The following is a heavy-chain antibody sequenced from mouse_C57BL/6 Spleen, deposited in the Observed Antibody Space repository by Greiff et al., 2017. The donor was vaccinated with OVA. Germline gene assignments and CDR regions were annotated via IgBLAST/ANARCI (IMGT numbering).Heavy chain of an antibody. J-gene: IGHJ2*01. CDR2: IDPENGDT. Sequence: VHVKQSGAELVRPGASVKFSCTASGFNIKDDYMHWVKQRPEQGLEWIGWIDPENGDTEYASKFQGKATITADTSSNTAYLQLSSLTSEDTAVYYCTKDGLPHFDYWGQGTTLTVSS. CDR3: TKDGLPHFDY. D-gene: IGHD2-2*01. CDR1: GFNIKDDY. V-gene: IGHV14-4*01.